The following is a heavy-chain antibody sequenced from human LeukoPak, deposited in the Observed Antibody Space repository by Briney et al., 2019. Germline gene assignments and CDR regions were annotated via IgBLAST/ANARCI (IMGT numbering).Heavy chain of an antibody. D-gene: IGHD3-3*01. CDR2: IYDSGST. CDR1: GGSISSYY. V-gene: IGHV4-59*01. Sequence: PSETLSLTCTVSGGSISSYYWSWIRQPPGKGLEWIGYIYDSGSTNYNPSLKSRVTISVDTSKNQFSLKLSSVTAADTAVYYCARESVEYDFWSGANWFDPWGQGTLVTVSS. CDR3: ARESVEYDFWSGANWFDP. J-gene: IGHJ5*02.